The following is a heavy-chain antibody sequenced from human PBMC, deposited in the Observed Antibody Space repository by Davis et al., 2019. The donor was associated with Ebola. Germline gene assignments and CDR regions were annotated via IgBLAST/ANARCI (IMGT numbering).Heavy chain of an antibody. Sequence: SETLSLTCAVYGGSFSGYYWSWIRQPPGKGLEWIGEINHSGSTNYNPSLKSRVTISVDTSKNQFSLKLSSVTAADTAVYYCARDRGSYDFWSGYSYYGMDVWGQGTTVTVSS. J-gene: IGHJ6*02. D-gene: IGHD3-3*01. CDR2: INHSGST. V-gene: IGHV4-34*01. CDR1: GGSFSGYY. CDR3: ARDRGSYDFWSGYSYYGMDV.